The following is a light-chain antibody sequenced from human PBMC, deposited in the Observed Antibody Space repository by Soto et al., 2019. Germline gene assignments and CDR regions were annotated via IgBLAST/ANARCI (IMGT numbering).Light chain of an antibody. J-gene: IGKJ5*01. Sequence: EIVMTQSPLSLSVTPVESATISCRYSQSLLHSNGNSYFDWYLQKPGQSPQLLIYVGSNRASGVTDRFSGSVSVTDFTLKVSRVEAEDVGVYYCMEALQSPLTFGQGTRLEI. CDR1: QSLLHSNGNSY. CDR3: MEALQSPLT. CDR2: VGS. V-gene: IGKV2-28*01.